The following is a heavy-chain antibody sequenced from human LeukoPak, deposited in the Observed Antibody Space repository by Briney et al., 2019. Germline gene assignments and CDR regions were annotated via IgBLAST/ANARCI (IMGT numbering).Heavy chain of an antibody. Sequence: GGSLRLSCAASGITFSSYAMSWVRQAPGKGLEWVSAISGSGGSTYYADSVKGRFTISRDNSKNTLYLQMNSLRAEDTAVYYCARGGSYGYGFLFGYWGQGTLVTVSS. CDR3: ARGGSYGYGFLFGY. J-gene: IGHJ4*02. V-gene: IGHV3-23*01. CDR2: ISGSGGST. D-gene: IGHD5-18*01. CDR1: GITFSSYA.